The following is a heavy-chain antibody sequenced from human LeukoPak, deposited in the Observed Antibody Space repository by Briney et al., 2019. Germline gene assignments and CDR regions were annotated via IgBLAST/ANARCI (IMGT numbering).Heavy chain of an antibody. J-gene: IGHJ1*01. CDR2: IKSDGKT. D-gene: IGHD3-22*01. CDR3: ARAPSEIGGYYPEYFRH. V-gene: IGHV3-74*01. Sequence: GGSLRLSCAAPGFTFSSYWMHWVRQAPGKGLVWVSRIKSDGKTNYADSVKGRFTISRDNAKNTVSLQMNSLRAEDTGVYYCARAPSEIGGYYPEYFRHWGQDTLVTVSS. CDR1: GFTFSSYW.